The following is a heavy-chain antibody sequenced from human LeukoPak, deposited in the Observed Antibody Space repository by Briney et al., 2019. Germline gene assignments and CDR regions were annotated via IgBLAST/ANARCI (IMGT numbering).Heavy chain of an antibody. CDR3: ASASAANYDILTGYYYYYYMDV. J-gene: IGHJ6*03. Sequence: DPSETLSLTCTVSGGSISSYYWSWIRQPPGKGLEWIGYIYYSGSTNYNPSLKSRVTISVKTSKNQFSLKLRSVTAADTAVYYCASASAANYDILTGYYYYYYMDVWGKGTTVTVSS. D-gene: IGHD3-9*01. CDR2: IYYSGST. CDR1: GGSISSYY. V-gene: IGHV4-59*01.